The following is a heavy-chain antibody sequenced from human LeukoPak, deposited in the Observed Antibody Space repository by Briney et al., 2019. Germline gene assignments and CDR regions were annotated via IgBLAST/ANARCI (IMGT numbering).Heavy chain of an antibody. J-gene: IGHJ6*03. CDR1: GGSISGSSDN. CDR3: ARLPSYGGNDYYYYMDV. Sequence: PSETLSLTCSVFGGSISGSSDNWGWIRQPPGKGLEWIGIMYYSGSTNYNPSLKSRVTISVDTSKNQFSLKLSSVTAADTAVYYCARLPSYGGNDYYYYMDVWGKGTTVTVSS. D-gene: IGHD4-23*01. CDR2: MYYSGST. V-gene: IGHV4-39*01.